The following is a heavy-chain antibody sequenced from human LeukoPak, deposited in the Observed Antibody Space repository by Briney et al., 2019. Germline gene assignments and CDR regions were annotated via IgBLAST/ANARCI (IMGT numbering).Heavy chain of an antibody. CDR1: GFTFSSYS. V-gene: IGHV3-33*08. D-gene: IGHD4-23*01. CDR3: ARVGPASRPLYGGNSNYYYYYGTDV. J-gene: IGHJ6*02. Sequence: PGGSLRLSCAASGFTFSSYSMNWVRQAPGKGLEWVAVIWYDGSNKYYADSVKGRFTISRDNSKNTLYLQMNSLRAEDTAVYYCARVGPASRPLYGGNSNYYYYYGTDVWGQGTTVTVSS. CDR2: IWYDGSNK.